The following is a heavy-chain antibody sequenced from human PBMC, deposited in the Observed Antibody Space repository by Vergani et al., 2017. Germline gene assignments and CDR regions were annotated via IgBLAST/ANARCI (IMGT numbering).Heavy chain of an antibody. CDR3: AEQRGRGWYFDL. D-gene: IGHD3-16*01. J-gene: IGHJ2*01. CDR1: GFTFSSYE. CDR2: ISSSSSYT. Sequence: VQLVESGGGLVQPGGSLRLSCAASGFTFSSYEMSWIRQAPGKGLEWVSYISSSSSYTNYADSVKGRFTISRDNAKNSLYLQMNSLRAEDTAVYYCAEQRGRGWYFDLWGRGTLVTVSS. V-gene: IGHV3-11*05.